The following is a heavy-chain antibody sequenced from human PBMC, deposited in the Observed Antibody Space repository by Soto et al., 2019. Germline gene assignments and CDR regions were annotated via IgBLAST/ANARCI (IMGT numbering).Heavy chain of an antibody. Sequence: LRLSCAASGFTFSSYAMSWVRQAPGKGLEWVSAISGSSGSTYYADSVKGRFTISRDNSKNTLYLQMNSLRAEDTAVYYCAARRLTGTTCFDYWGQGTLVTVSS. CDR1: GFTFSSYA. V-gene: IGHV3-23*01. J-gene: IGHJ4*02. CDR3: AARRLTGTTCFDY. CDR2: ISGSSGST. D-gene: IGHD1-7*01.